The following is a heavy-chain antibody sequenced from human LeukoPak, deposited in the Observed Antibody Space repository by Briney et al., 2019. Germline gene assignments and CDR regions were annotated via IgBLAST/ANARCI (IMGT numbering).Heavy chain of an antibody. J-gene: IGHJ3*02. CDR2: IYYRGST. D-gene: IGHD3-3*01. CDR3: ASLPLRFLEWLYAFDI. V-gene: IGHV4-39*01. CDR1: GGSISSSSYY. Sequence: SETLSLTCTVSGGSISSSSYYWGWIRQPPGKGLEWIGSIYYRGSTYYNPSLKSRVTISVDTSKNQFSLKLSSVTAADTAVYYCASLPLRFLEWLYAFDIWGQGTMVTVSS.